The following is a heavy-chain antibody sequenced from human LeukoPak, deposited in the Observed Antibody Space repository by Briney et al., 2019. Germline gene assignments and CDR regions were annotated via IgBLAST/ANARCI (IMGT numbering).Heavy chain of an antibody. CDR3: ASPEGTTGTTTDY. Sequence: ASVKVSCKASGYTFTDYYMHWVRQAPGQGLEWMGWISPNSGGTNYAQKFQGRVTMTRDTSISTAYMELSRLRSDDTAVYYCASPEGTTGTTTDYWGQGTLVTVSS. CDR1: GYTFTDYY. V-gene: IGHV1-2*02. D-gene: IGHD1-1*01. CDR2: ISPNSGGT. J-gene: IGHJ4*02.